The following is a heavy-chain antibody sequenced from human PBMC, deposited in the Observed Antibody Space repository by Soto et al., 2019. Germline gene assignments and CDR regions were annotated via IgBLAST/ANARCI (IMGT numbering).Heavy chain of an antibody. J-gene: IGHJ6*02. Sequence: SETLSLTCAVYGGSFSGYYWSWIRQPPGKGLEWIGEINHSGSTNYNPSLKSRVTISVDTSKNQFSLKLSSVTAADTAVYYCARGPYCSSTSCFRYYYYYGMDVWGQRTTVTVSS. CDR3: ARGPYCSSTSCFRYYYYYGMDV. CDR1: GGSFSGYY. V-gene: IGHV4-34*01. D-gene: IGHD2-2*01. CDR2: INHSGST.